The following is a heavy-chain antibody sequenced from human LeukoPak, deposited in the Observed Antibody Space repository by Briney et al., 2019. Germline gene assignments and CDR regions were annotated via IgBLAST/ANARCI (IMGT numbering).Heavy chain of an antibody. CDR3: ARDRGHPDAFDV. CDR1: GFSLSSHW. V-gene: IGHV3-74*01. J-gene: IGHJ3*01. Sequence: GGSLRLSCAASGFSLSSHWMYWVRQAPGRGLVWVSHITRDASGTTYADSVKGRFTISRDNAKNTLYLQMNSLRAEDTAVYYCARDRGHPDAFDVWGQGTMVTVSS. CDR2: ITRDASGT.